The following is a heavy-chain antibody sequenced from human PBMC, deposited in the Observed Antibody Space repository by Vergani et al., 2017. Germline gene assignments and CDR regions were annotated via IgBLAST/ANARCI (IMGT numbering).Heavy chain of an antibody. CDR2: ISYDGSNN. V-gene: IGHV3-30*14. CDR3: AALGGSYYYYMDV. J-gene: IGHJ6*03. CDR1: GFTFSSSA. Sequence: QVQLVESGGGVVQPGRSLRLSCAASGFTFSSSAMHWVRQAPGKGLEWVAVISYDGSNNYYADSVKGRFTISRDNSKNTLYLQMNSLRAEDTAVYYCAALGGSYYYYMDVWGKGTTVTVSS.